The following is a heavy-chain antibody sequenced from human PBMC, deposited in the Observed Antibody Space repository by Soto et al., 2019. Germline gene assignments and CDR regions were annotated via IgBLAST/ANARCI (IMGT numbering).Heavy chain of an antibody. Sequence: TLSLTCAVSGASISSDAYYWVWIRHHPGKGLEWIGYISYSGSTYYNPFPKSRVTISVDTSKNQFSLKLTSVTAADTAVYYCARYRFSDTWSKFDYWGQGTLVTVSS. D-gene: IGHD3-16*02. CDR2: ISYSGST. CDR1: GASISSDAYY. V-gene: IGHV4-31*11. CDR3: ARYRFSDTWSKFDY. J-gene: IGHJ4*02.